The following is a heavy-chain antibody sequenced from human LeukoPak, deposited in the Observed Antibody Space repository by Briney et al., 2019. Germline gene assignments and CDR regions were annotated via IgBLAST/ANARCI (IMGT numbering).Heavy chain of an antibody. CDR2: IYYSGST. Sequence: SETLSLTCTVSGGSISSSSYYWGWIRQPPGKGLEWIGSIYYSGSTYYNPSLKSRVTISVDTSKNQFSLKLSSVTAADTAVYYCARDYYGSSGYPWDYWGQGTLVTVSS. J-gene: IGHJ4*02. V-gene: IGHV4-39*07. CDR1: GGSISSSSYY. D-gene: IGHD3-22*01. CDR3: ARDYYGSSGYPWDY.